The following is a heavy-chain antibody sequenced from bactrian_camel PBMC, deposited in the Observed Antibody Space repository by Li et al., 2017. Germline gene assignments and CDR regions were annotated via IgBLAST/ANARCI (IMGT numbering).Heavy chain of an antibody. CDR2: LNIDGKT. CDR1: AKFFSSHC. Sequence: VQLVESGGGSVHTGGSLRLSCTASAKFFSSHCMGWFLQAPGKEREGVAALNIDGKTTYAESVKGRFTISRDNEKNTVYLQLTRVRPEDTATYYCAKVPYEKHCAGGYCPSQGTQVTVS. D-gene: IGHD2*01. J-gene: IGHJ4*01. V-gene: IGHV3S53*01.